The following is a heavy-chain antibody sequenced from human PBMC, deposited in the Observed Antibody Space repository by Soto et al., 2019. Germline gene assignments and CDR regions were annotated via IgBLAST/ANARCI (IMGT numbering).Heavy chain of an antibody. CDR1: GYTFTSYG. V-gene: IGHV1-18*01. CDR2: ISAYNGNT. D-gene: IGHD5-18*01. J-gene: IGHJ4*02. Sequence: QVQLVQSGAEVKKPGASVKVSCKASGYTFTSYGISWVRQAPGQGLEWMGWISAYNGNTNYAQKLQGRVTMTTDTSTSKAYMELRSLRSDDTAVYYCARDRRIQLWFIPLIDYWGQGTLVTVSS. CDR3: ARDRRIQLWFIPLIDY.